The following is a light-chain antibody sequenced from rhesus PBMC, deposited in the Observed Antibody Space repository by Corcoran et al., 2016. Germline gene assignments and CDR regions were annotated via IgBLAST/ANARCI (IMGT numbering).Light chain of an antibody. J-gene: IGLJ1*01. CDR3: GAWDSSLSVYI. Sequence: QSVLTQPPSVSAAPGQKVTISCSGSSSDIGRSSVSWYQQVPGTAPKLLIYQDNKRPSGVSDRFSGSKSGTSASLAITGLQTGDEADYYCGAWDSSLSVYIFGAGTRLTVL. CDR1: SSDIGRSS. V-gene: IGLV1-67*02. CDR2: QDN.